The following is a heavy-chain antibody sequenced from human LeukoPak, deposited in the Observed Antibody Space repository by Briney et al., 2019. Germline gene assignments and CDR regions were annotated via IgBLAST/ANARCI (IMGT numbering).Heavy chain of an antibody. Sequence: PSETLSLTCTVSGGSISSGSYYWSWIRQPAGKGLEWIGRIYTSGSTNYNPSLKSRVTISVDTSKNQFSLKLSSVTAADTAVYYCARDLVDSSWDYVDVWGKGTTVTVSS. J-gene: IGHJ6*03. CDR1: GGSISSGSYY. CDR3: ARDLVDSSWDYVDV. V-gene: IGHV4-61*02. D-gene: IGHD2-2*01. CDR2: IYTSGST.